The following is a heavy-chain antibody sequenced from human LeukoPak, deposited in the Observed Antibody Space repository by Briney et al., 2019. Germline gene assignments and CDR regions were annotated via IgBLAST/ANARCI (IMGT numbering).Heavy chain of an antibody. D-gene: IGHD6-19*01. CDR3: ARDPSSGWYLKGWFDP. CDR2: ISSSGENI. CDR1: EFVFSDYY. V-gene: IGHV3-11*04. J-gene: IGHJ5*02. Sequence: GGSLRLSCAASEFVFSDYYMGWIRQAPGKGLEWLSYISSSGENIYYADSVKGRFTISRDNAKNSLYLQMNSLRPEDTAVYYCARDPSSGWYLKGWFDPWGQGTLVTVSS.